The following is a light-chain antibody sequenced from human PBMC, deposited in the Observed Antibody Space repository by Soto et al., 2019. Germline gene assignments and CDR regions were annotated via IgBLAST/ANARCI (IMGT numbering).Light chain of an antibody. V-gene: IGLV2-23*02. CDR2: EVS. CDR1: SSDVGSYNL. Sequence: QSVLTQPASVSGSPGQSITISCTGTSSDVGSYNLVSWYQQQPGKAPKLMIYEVSKRSSGVSNRFSGSKSGNTASLTISGRQAEDEADYYCCSYAGSSPWVFGGGTQLTVL. CDR3: CSYAGSSPWV. J-gene: IGLJ3*02.